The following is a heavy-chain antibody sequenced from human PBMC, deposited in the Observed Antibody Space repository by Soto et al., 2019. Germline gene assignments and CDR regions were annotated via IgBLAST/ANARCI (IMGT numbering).Heavy chain of an antibody. Sequence: GGSLRLSCAASGFTFSSYGMHWVRQAPGKGLEWVAVISYDGSNKYYADSVKGRFTISRDNSKNTLYLQMNSLRAEDTAVYYCAKDLEYYDSSGYYQFEYWGQGTLVTVAS. V-gene: IGHV3-30*18. J-gene: IGHJ4*02. CDR2: ISYDGSNK. CDR1: GFTFSSYG. CDR3: AKDLEYYDSSGYYQFEY. D-gene: IGHD3-22*01.